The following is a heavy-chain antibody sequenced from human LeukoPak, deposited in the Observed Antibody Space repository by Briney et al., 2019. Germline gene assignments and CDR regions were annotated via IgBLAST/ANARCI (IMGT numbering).Heavy chain of an antibody. V-gene: IGHV3-74*01. CDR1: GFTFSSHW. Sequence: GGSLRLSCAASGFTFSSHWMHWVRQAPGKGLVWVAHIDTDGSITSSADSVKGPFTIPRDNAKNTLYLQMNSLRAEDKAIYYCAKNGDRGAYCSGGSCYPYYYYNMDVWGKGTTVTISS. J-gene: IGHJ6*03. D-gene: IGHD2-15*01. CDR3: AKNGDRGAYCSGGSCYPYYYYNMDV. CDR2: IDTDGSIT.